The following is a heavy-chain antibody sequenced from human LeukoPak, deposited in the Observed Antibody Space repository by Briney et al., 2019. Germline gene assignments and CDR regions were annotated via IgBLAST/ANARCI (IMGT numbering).Heavy chain of an antibody. J-gene: IGHJ3*02. CDR1: GFTFSGHS. Sequence: KTGGSLRLSCATSGFTFSGHSMSWVRQAPGKGLEWVSSITSTATHTYYADSVKGRFTISRDNSKNTLYLQMNSLRAEDTAVYYCAREGRYDILTGPPLRAFDIWGQGTMVTVSS. CDR2: ITSTATHT. D-gene: IGHD3-9*01. V-gene: IGHV3-21*01. CDR3: AREGRYDILTGPPLRAFDI.